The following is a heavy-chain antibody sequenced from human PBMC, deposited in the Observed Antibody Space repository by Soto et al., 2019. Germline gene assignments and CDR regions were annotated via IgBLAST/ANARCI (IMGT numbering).Heavy chain of an antibody. J-gene: IGHJ6*02. CDR1: GFTFSSYE. V-gene: IGHV3-48*03. CDR3: ARAYTGRLPRRADYYYALDV. Sequence: GGSLRLSCAASGFTFSSYEMNWVRQAPGKGLEWVSYISSSGSTIYYTGSVKHRFTISRENARNSMFLQMNSVTVGDTAVYYCARAYTGRLPRRADYYYALDVWGQGIMVTVSS. D-gene: IGHD2-15*01. CDR2: ISSSGSTI.